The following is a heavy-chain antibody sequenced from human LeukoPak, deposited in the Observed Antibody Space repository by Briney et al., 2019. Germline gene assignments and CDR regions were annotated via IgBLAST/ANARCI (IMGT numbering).Heavy chain of an antibody. D-gene: IGHD3-3*01. CDR1: GGSISSGGYY. Sequence: PSETLSLTCTVSGGSISSGGYYWSWIRQHPGKGLEWIGYIYYSGSTYYNPSLKSRVTISVDTSKNQFSLKLSSVTAADTAVYYCARGSRGVYSFGAFDIWGQGTMVTVSS. V-gene: IGHV4-31*03. J-gene: IGHJ3*02. CDR2: IYYSGST. CDR3: ARGSRGVYSFGAFDI.